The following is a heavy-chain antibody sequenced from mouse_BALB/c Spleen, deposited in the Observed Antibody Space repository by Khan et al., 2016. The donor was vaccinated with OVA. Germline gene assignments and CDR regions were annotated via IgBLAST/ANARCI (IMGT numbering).Heavy chain of an antibody. V-gene: IGHV5-17*02. D-gene: IGHD1-1*01. CDR3: TRSYFNGYYFDQ. CDR2: ISGDSHTI. Sequence: EVELVESGGDLVQPGGSRKLSCVASGFTFSSFGMHWIRQAPEKGLEWVAYISGDSHTIYYADTVKGRFTISRDNPKNTLFLQMTSLMSEDMAMYYCTRSYFNGYYFDQWGQGTTLTVSS. CDR1: GFTFSSFG. J-gene: IGHJ2*01.